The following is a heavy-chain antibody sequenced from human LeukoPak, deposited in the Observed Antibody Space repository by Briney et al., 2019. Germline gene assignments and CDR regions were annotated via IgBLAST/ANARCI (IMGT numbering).Heavy chain of an antibody. CDR1: GYTFTSYG. J-gene: IGHJ4*02. Sequence: ASVKVSCKASGYTFTSYGISWVRQAPGQGLEWMGWISAYNGNTNYAQKLQGRVTMTTDTSTSTAYMELRSLRSDDTAVYYCAGGLQLRDTAMAYFDYWGQGTLVTVSS. V-gene: IGHV1-18*01. CDR2: ISAYNGNT. CDR3: AGGLQLRDTAMAYFDY. D-gene: IGHD5-18*01.